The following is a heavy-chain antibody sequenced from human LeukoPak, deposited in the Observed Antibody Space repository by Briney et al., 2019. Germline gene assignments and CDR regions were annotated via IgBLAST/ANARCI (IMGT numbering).Heavy chain of an antibody. CDR3: ARAPYYYDSVLDAFDI. CDR1: GGSISSSSYC. D-gene: IGHD3-22*01. CDR2: IYYSGST. V-gene: IGHV4-39*07. Sequence: PSETLSLTCTVSGGSISSSSYCWGWIRQPPGKGLEWIGSIYYSGSTYYNPSLKSRVTISVDTSKNQFSLKLSSVTAADTAVYYCARAPYYYDSVLDAFDIWGQGTMVTVSS. J-gene: IGHJ3*02.